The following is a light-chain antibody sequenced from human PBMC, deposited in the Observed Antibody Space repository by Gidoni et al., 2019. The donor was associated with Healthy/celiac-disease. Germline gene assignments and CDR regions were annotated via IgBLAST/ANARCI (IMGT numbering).Light chain of an antibody. Sequence: HSALTQPASVSGSPGQSITISCTGTSSDVGGFNYVSWYQQQPGKAPRLMMFDVNNRPSGVSIRFSGSKSGNTASLTISGLQADDEGDYYCTSYTTTATHVLFGGGTRLTVL. CDR1: SSDVGGFNY. J-gene: IGLJ3*02. CDR2: DVN. CDR3: TSYTTTATHVL. V-gene: IGLV2-14*03.